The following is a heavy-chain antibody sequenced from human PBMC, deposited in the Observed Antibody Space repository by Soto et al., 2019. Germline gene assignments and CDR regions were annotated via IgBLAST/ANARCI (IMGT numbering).Heavy chain of an antibody. V-gene: IGHV3-15*01. CDR2: IKSKTDGGTT. D-gene: IGHD2-2*01. J-gene: IGHJ5*02. CDR3: TSGWSGYCSSTSCPP. CDR1: GFTFSNAW. Sequence: GWSLRLSCAASGFTFSNAWMSLVRQAPGKGLEWVGRIKSKTDGGTTDYAAPVKGRFTISRDDSKNTLYLQMNSLKTEDTAVYYCTSGWSGYCSSTSCPPWGEGTLVTVSS.